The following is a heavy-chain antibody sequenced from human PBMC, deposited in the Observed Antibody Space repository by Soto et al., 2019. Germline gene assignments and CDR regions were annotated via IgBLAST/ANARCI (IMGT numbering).Heavy chain of an antibody. J-gene: IGHJ6*02. V-gene: IGHV1-69*13. D-gene: IGHD1-7*01. Sequence: EASVKVSCKASGGTFSSYAISWVRQAPGQGLEWMGGIIPIFGTANYAQKFQGRVTITADESTSTAYMELSSLRSEDTAVYYCARDTAQYNWNYVLPLTYYYYGMDVWGQGTTVTVSS. CDR3: ARDTAQYNWNYVLPLTYYYYGMDV. CDR1: GGTFSSYA. CDR2: IIPIFGTA.